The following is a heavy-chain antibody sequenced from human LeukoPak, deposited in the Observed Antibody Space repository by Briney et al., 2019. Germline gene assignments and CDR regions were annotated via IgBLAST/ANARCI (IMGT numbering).Heavy chain of an antibody. CDR1: GYSISSGYY. Sequence: SETLSLTCTVSGYSISSGYYWGWIRQPPGKGLEWIGSIYHSGSTYYNPSLKSRVTISVDTSKNQFSLKLSSVTAADTAVYYCARQEQQLIYNWFDPWGQGTLVTVSS. D-gene: IGHD6-13*01. J-gene: IGHJ5*02. CDR3: ARQEQQLIYNWFDP. CDR2: IYHSGST. V-gene: IGHV4-38-2*02.